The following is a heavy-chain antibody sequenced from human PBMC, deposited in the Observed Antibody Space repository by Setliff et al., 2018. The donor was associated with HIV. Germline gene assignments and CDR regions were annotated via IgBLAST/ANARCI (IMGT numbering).Heavy chain of an antibody. J-gene: IGHJ6*03. V-gene: IGHV4-34*01. CDR1: GGSFSGYC. D-gene: IGHD6-13*01. CDR3: VRVSCSSWYSIPRYYYYSMDV. Sequence: SETRSLTCAVYGGSFSGYCWSWIRQPPGKGLEWIGEIQHSGRINYNPSLRSRVTTSVDTSKNQFSLRLRSVTAADTAVYYCVRVSCSSWYSIPRYYYYSMDVWGNGTTVTVSS. CDR2: IQHSGRI.